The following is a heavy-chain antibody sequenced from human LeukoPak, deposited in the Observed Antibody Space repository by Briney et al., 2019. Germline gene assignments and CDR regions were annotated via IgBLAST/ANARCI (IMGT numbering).Heavy chain of an antibody. J-gene: IGHJ6*03. V-gene: IGHV3-43D*03. CDR3: AKAAEVTYLIYYMDV. D-gene: IGHD4-23*01. CDR1: GFTFDDYA. CDR2: ISWDGGST. Sequence: GGSLRLSCAASGFTFDDYAMHWVRQAPGKGLEWVSLISWDGGSTYYADSVKGRFTISRDNSKNSLYLQMNSLRAEDTALYYCAKAAEVTYLIYYMDVWGKGTTVTVSS.